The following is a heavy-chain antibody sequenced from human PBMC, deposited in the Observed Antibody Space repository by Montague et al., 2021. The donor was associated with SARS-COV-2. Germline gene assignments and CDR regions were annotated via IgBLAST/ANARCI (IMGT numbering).Heavy chain of an antibody. Sequence: SLRLSCAASGFTFSSYEMNWVRQAPGKGLEWVSYISSSGSTIYYADSVKGRFTISRDNAKNSLYLQMNSLRAEDTAVYYCARSGNIAVAGTLRFDYYYYMDVWGKGTTVTVSS. V-gene: IGHV3-48*03. CDR2: ISSSGSTI. J-gene: IGHJ6*03. CDR1: GFTFSSYE. D-gene: IGHD6-19*01. CDR3: ARSGNIAVAGTLRFDYYYYMDV.